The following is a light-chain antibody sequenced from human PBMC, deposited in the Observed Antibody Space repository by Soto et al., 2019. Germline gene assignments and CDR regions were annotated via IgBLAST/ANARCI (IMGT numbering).Light chain of an antibody. V-gene: IGLV3-25*03. J-gene: IGLJ3*02. Sequence: SYELTQPPSVSVSPGQTARITCSGDALPKQYAYWYQQKPGQAPVLVIYKDSERPSGIPERFSGSSSGTTVTLTIGGVQAKAGADYYCKSEDGSGTYQGVFAGGTRLPV. CDR2: KDS. CDR3: KSEDGSGTYQGV. CDR1: ALPKQY.